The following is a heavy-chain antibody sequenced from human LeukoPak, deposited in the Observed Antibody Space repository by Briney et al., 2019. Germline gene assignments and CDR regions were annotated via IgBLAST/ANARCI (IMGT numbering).Heavy chain of an antibody. CDR3: ARDHAKWIQLWFYYYYYGMDV. J-gene: IGHJ6*02. D-gene: IGHD5-18*01. CDR1: GFTFNIYA. CDR2: IKQDGSEK. V-gene: IGHV3-7*01. Sequence: GGSLRLSCAASGFTFNIYAMTWVRQAPGKGLEWVANIKQDGSEKYYVDSVKGRFTISRDNAKNSLYLQMNSLRAEDTAVYYCARDHAKWIQLWFYYYYYGMDVWGQGTTVTVSS.